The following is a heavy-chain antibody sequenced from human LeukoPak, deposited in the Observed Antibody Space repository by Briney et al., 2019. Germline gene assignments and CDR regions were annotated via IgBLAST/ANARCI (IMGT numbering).Heavy chain of an antibody. J-gene: IGHJ4*02. V-gene: IGHV4-30-2*01. Sequence: SETLSLTCAVSGGSISSGGYSWSWIRLPPGKGLEWIGYIYHSGSTYYNPSLKSRVTISVDRSKNQFSLKLSSVTAADTAVYYCARGLLSSGSYYPHFDYWGQGTLVTVSS. CDR2: IYHSGST. CDR3: ARGLLSSGSYYPHFDY. CDR1: GGSISSGGYS. D-gene: IGHD3-10*02.